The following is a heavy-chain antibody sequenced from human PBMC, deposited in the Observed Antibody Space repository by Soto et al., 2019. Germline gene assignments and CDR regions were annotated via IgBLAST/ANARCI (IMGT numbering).Heavy chain of an antibody. CDR1: GFTVSSNY. CDR2: IYSGGST. D-gene: IGHD6-19*01. J-gene: IGHJ4*02. Sequence: LRLSCAASGFTVSSNYMSWVRQAPGKGLEWVSVIYSGGSTYYADSVKGRFTISRDNSKNTLYLQMNSLRAEDTAVYYCARENSGWYLDYWGQGTPVTVSS. CDR3: ARENSGWYLDY. V-gene: IGHV3-66*01.